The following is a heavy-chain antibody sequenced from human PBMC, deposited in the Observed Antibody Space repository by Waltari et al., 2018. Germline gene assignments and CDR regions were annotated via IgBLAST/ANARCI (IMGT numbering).Heavy chain of an antibody. CDR1: GYPFTHFG. CDR3: ARDHRAAAHFDY. V-gene: IGHV1-18*04. CDR2: GSTFNADT. Sequence: QVQLVQSGAEVKKPGASVKVSCKASGYPFTHFGISWLRQAPGQSPEWMGWGSTFNADTMYAQNVQGRVTMTTDTSTNTAYMELTSLRSDDTAVYYCARDHRAAAHFDYWGQGTPVSVAS. J-gene: IGHJ4*02. D-gene: IGHD2-2*01.